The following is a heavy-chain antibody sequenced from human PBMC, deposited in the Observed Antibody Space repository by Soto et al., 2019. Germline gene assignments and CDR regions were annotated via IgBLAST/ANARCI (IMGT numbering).Heavy chain of an antibody. J-gene: IGHJ4*02. Sequence: QVQLVQSGAEVKKPGASVKVSCKASGYTFTSYAMNWVRQAPGQRLEWMGWINAGNGNTKYSQKFQGRVTITNDTSASTAHMELSSFRYKDTVVYYWARTTATSIAAAGGWGQGTLVTVSS. CDR1: GYTFTSYA. CDR3: ARTTATSIAAAGG. V-gene: IGHV1-3*01. D-gene: IGHD6-13*01. CDR2: INAGNGNT.